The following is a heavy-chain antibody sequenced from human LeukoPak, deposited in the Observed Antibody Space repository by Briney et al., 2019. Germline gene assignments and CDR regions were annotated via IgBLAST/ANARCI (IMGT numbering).Heavy chain of an antibody. CDR2: IYYSGST. CDR1: GGSISSYY. V-gene: IGHV4-59*01. J-gene: IGHJ4*02. Sequence: SETLSLTCTVSGGSISSYYWSWIRQPPGKGLEWIGYIYYSGSTNYNPSLKSRVTISVDTSKNQFSLKLISVTAADTAVYYCASVSSSTHLTFDYRGQGTLVTVSS. D-gene: IGHD6-13*01. CDR3: ASVSSSTHLTFDY.